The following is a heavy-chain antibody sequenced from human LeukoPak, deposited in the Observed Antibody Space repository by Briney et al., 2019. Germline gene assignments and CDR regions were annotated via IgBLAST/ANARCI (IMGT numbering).Heavy chain of an antibody. CDR2: IKQDGNEK. V-gene: IGHV3-7*05. Sequence: GGSLRLSCAASEFTFSNYAMSWVRQAPGKGLEWVANIKQDGNEKYYVDSVKGRFTISRDNAKNSLYLQMNSLRAEDTAVYYCAREDGYSSSWYSDYWGQGTLVTVSS. D-gene: IGHD6-13*01. J-gene: IGHJ4*02. CDR1: EFTFSNYA. CDR3: AREDGYSSSWYSDY.